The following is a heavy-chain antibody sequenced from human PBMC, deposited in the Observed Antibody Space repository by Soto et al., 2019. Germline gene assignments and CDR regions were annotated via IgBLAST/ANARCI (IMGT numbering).Heavy chain of an antibody. Sequence: QVQLQQWGAGLLKPSETLSLTCAVYGGSFSGYYWSWIRQPPGKGLEWIGEINHSGSTNSNPSLKSRVTVSGDTSKNQFSLRLISVTAADTAVYYCARGSYCSGGSCYSKCCDPWGQGTLLTVSS. CDR2: INHSGST. V-gene: IGHV4-34*01. D-gene: IGHD2-15*01. CDR3: ARGSYCSGGSCYSKCCDP. CDR1: GGSFSGYY. J-gene: IGHJ5*02.